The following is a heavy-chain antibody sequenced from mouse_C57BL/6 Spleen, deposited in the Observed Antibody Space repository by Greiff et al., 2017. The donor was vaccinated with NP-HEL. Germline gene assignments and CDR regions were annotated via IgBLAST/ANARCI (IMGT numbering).Heavy chain of an antibody. D-gene: IGHD2-3*01. CDR3: ARSRDGYYGYFDV. CDR1: GFTFTDYY. J-gene: IGHJ1*03. V-gene: IGHV7-3*01. CDR2: IRNKANGYTT. Sequence: EVQLVESGGGLVQPGGSLSLSCAASGFTFTDYYMSWVRQPPGKALEWLGFIRNKANGYTTEYSASVKGRFTISRDNSQSILYLQMNALRAEDSATYYCARSRDGYYGYFDVWGTGTTVTVSS.